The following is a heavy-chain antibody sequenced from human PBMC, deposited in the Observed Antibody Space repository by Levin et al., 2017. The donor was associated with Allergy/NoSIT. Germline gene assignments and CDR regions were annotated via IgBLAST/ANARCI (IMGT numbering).Heavy chain of an antibody. CDR2: IYYSGST. V-gene: IGHV4-61*01. D-gene: IGHD5-24*01. CDR3: ARDRDGGYVDY. J-gene: IGHJ4*02. CDR1: GGSVSSGSYY. Sequence: PSETLSLTCTVSGGSVSSGSYYWSWIRQPPGKGLEWIGYIYYSGSTNYNPSLKSRVTISVDTSKNQFSLKLSSVTAADTAVYYCARDRDGGYVDYWGQGTLVTVSS.